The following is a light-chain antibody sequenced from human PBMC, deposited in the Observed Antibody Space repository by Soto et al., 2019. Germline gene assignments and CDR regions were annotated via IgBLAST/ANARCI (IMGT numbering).Light chain of an antibody. CDR3: QSYDSSLSGDVV. J-gene: IGLJ2*01. CDR1: SSNIGAGFD. Sequence: QAVVTQPPSVSGAPGQSITISCTGISSNIGAGFDVHWYQQLPGTAPKLLIYGNSNRPSGVPDRFSGSKSGTSASLAITGLQAEDEADYYCQSYDSSLSGDVVFGGGTKVTVL. CDR2: GNS. V-gene: IGLV1-40*01.